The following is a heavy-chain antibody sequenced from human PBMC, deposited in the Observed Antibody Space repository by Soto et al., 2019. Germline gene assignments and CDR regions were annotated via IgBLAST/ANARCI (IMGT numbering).Heavy chain of an antibody. CDR3: ARQRSNSLTNWFDP. V-gene: IGHV4-39*01. D-gene: IGHD1-26*01. CDR1: GGSIRSSSYY. J-gene: IGHJ5*02. Sequence: QLQLQESGPGLVKPSETLSLTCTVSGGSIRSSSYYWGWIRQPPGKGLEWIGSIYYTGNTYYNPSLKSRVTISADTSKNQFSLKLSSVTAADTAVYYCARQRSNSLTNWFDPWGQGTLVTVSS. CDR2: IYYTGNT.